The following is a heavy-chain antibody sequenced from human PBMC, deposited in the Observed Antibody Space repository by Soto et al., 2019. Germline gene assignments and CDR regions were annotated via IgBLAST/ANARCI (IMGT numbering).Heavy chain of an antibody. CDR1: GGSINYNSYH. J-gene: IGHJ4*02. CDR2: IFYTGTT. V-gene: IGHV4-39*02. D-gene: IGHD2-2*01. CDR3: ARIVVVAPVATV. Sequence: QLQLQESGPGLVKPSETLSLTCSVSGGSINYNSYHWGWIRQPPGQGLEWIGSIFYTGTTFYNPSLDRRVTMSVDTSKNDFSLHLPSVTAADTAVYFCARIVVVAPVATVWGQGTLVTVS.